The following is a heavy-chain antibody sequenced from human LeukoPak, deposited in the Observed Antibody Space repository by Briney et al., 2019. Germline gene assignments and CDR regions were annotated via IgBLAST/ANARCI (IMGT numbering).Heavy chain of an antibody. CDR2: ISYDGSNK. V-gene: IGHV3-30*18. CDR3: AKDLFCYGSGSYDPDGY. J-gene: IGHJ4*02. D-gene: IGHD3-10*01. CDR1: GFTFSSYG. Sequence: GGSLRLSCAAPGFTFSSYGMHWVRQAPGKGLEWVAVISYDGSNKYYADSVKGRFTISRDNSKNTLYLQMNSLRAEDTAVYYCAKDLFCYGSGSYDPDGYWGQGTLVTVSS.